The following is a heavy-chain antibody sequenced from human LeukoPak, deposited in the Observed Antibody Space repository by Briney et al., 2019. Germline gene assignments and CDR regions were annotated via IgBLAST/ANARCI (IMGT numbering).Heavy chain of an antibody. V-gene: IGHV3-21*01. CDR2: ISNSGSDI. CDR3: AREDGYSDSSEFDY. D-gene: IGHD5-24*01. Sequence: GGSLRLSCAASRFTFSSYSMNWVRQAPGKGLEWVSSISNSGSDIYYRDSVKGRFTISRDNAKNSLDLHLNSLRAEDTAVYYCAREDGYSDSSEFDYWGQGTLVLVSS. CDR1: RFTFSSYS. J-gene: IGHJ4*02.